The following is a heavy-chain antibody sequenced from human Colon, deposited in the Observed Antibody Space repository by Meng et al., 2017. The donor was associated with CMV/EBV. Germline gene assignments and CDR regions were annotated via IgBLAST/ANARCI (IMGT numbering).Heavy chain of an antibody. Sequence: GESLKISCAASGFAFSDYAMTWVRRAPGKGLEWVSFISDSGYTNYGDPVKGRFTISRDNSKNTVFLQMSSLRADDTGIYYCAKIRKGGYCTGGSCFDTWGQGTLVTVSS. CDR1: GFAFSDYA. J-gene: IGHJ5*02. CDR2: ISDSGYT. D-gene: IGHD2-8*02. V-gene: IGHV3-23*01. CDR3: AKIRKGGYCTGGSCFDT.